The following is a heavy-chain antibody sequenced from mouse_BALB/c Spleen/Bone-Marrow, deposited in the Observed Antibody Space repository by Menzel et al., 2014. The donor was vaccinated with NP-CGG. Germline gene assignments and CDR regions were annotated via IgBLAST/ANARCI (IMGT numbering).Heavy chain of an antibody. CDR1: GFTFSSYG. CDR3: ARDDVWYAMDY. V-gene: IGHV5-6-3*01. J-gene: IGHJ4*01. Sequence: EVKLVESGGGLVQPGGSLKLSCAASGFTFSSYGMSWVRQTPDKRLELVATINSNGGSTYYPDSVKGRFTISRDNAKNALYLQMSSLKSEDTAMYYCARDDVWYAMDYWGQGTSVTASS. CDR2: INSNGGST.